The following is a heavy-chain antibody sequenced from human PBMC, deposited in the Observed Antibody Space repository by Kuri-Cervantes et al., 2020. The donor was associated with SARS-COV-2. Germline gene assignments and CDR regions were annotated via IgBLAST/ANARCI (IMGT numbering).Heavy chain of an antibody. CDR3: ARVMLEVTAFDI. CDR1: GESFSGYY. Sequence: SETLSLTCAFYGESFSGYYWNWIRQSPGKGLEWIGEVNHRGSTYYNPSLKSRVTISVDTSKNQFSLKLSSVTAADTAVYYCARVMLEVTAFDIWGQGTMVTVSS. CDR2: VNHRGST. D-gene: IGHD3-16*01. V-gene: IGHV4-34*01. J-gene: IGHJ3*02.